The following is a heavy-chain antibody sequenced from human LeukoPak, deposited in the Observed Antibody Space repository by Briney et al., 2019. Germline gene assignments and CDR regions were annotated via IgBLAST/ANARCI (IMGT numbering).Heavy chain of an antibody. CDR3: ARVLFGSGYYSAAWFDP. CDR1: GGSFSGYY. J-gene: IGHJ5*02. V-gene: IGHV4-34*01. CDR2: INHSGST. Sequence: SETLSLTCAVYGGSFSGYYWSWIRQPPGKGLEWIGEINHSGSTNYNPSLKSRVTISVDTSKNQFSLKLSSVTAADTAVYYCARVLFGSGYYSAAWFDPWGQGTLVTVSS. D-gene: IGHD3-22*01.